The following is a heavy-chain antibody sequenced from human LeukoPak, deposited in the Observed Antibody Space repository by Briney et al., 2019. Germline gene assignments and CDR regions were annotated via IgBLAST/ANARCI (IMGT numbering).Heavy chain of an antibody. D-gene: IGHD3-16*02. V-gene: IGHV3-48*01. CDR1: GFTFSSYS. J-gene: IGHJ4*02. Sequence: GGSLRLSCAASGFTFSSYSMNWVRQAPGKGLEWVSYISSSSSTIYYADSVKGRFTISRDNAKNSLYLQMNSLRAEDTAVYYCARDLTFGGVIARSHDYWGQGTLVTVSS. CDR2: ISSSSSTI. CDR3: ARDLTFGGVIARSHDY.